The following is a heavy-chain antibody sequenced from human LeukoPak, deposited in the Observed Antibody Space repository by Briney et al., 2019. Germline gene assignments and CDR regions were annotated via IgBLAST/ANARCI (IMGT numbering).Heavy chain of an antibody. J-gene: IGHJ5*02. V-gene: IGHV3-30*04. CDR3: ARRLPSGRGYSSGVWFDP. CDR1: RFTFSSYV. D-gene: IGHD5-18*01. CDR2: ISYDGSYK. Sequence: GGSLRLSCAASRFTFSSYVMHWVRQAPGKGLEWVAVISYDGSYKYYADSVKGRFTISRDNSKNTLYLQMNSLRAEDTAVYYCARRLPSGRGYSSGVWFDPWGQGTLVTVSS.